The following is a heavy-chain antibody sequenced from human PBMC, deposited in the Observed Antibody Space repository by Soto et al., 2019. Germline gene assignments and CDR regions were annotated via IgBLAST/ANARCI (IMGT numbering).Heavy chain of an antibody. CDR3: AKDLSALLRFLEWFPKFDP. J-gene: IGHJ5*02. CDR1: GFTFSSYA. Sequence: GGSLRLSCAASGFTFSSYAMSWVRQAPGKGLEWVSAISGSGGSTYYADSVKGRFTISRDNSKNTLYLQMNSLRAEDTAVYYCAKDLSALLRFLEWFPKFDPWGQGTLVTVSS. CDR2: ISGSGGST. D-gene: IGHD3-3*01. V-gene: IGHV3-23*01.